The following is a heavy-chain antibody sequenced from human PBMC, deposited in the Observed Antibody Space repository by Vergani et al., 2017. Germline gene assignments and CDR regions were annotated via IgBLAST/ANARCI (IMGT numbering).Heavy chain of an antibody. CDR1: GYTFTSCG. CDR2: ISAYNGNT. J-gene: IGHJ4*02. CDR3: SSGDIVIVPAAVDY. D-gene: IGHD2-2*01. Sequence: QVQLVQSGAEVKKPGASVKVSCKASGYTFTSCGISGVRQAPGQGLEWMGWISAYNGNTNYAQKLQGRVTMTTDTSTSTAYMELRSLRSDDTAVYYCSSGDIVIVPAAVDYWGQGTLVTVSS. V-gene: IGHV1-18*01.